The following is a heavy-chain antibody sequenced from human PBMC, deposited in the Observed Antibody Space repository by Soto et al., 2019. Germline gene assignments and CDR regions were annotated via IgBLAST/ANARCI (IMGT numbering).Heavy chain of an antibody. V-gene: IGHV4-34*01. CDR3: AKQITTVTTKGGFDY. J-gene: IGHJ4*02. D-gene: IGHD4-17*01. CDR1: GGSFSGYY. CDR2: INHSGST. Sequence: QVQLQQWGAGLLKPSETLSLTCAVYGGSFSGYYWSWIRQPPGKGLEWIGEINHSGSTNYNPSLKSRVTISVDTSKNQFSLKLSSLTAADPAVYYCAKQITTVTTKGGFDYWGQGTLVTVSS.